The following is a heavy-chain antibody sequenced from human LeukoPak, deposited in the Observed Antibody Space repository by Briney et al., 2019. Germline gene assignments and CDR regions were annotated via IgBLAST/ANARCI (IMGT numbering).Heavy chain of an antibody. CDR1: GGSISSYY. J-gene: IGHJ4*02. V-gene: IGHV4-59*12. D-gene: IGHD1-26*01. CDR3: ARGQEAWELLQRSVHFDY. CDR2: IYYSGST. Sequence: PSETLSLTCTVSGGSISSYYWSWIRQPPGKGLEWIGYIYYSGSTNYNPSLKSRVTISVDTSKNQFSLKLNSVTAADMAVYYCARGQEAWELLQRSVHFDYWGQGTLVPVSS.